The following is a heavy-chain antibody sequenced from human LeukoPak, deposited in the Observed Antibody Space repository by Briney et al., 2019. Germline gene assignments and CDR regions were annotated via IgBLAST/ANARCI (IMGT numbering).Heavy chain of an antibody. CDR2: MYSGGAT. Sequence: VQLGGSLRLSCAASGFTVSSSYMSWVRQAPGKGLEWVSVMYSGGATYYANSVKGRFTISRDYSKNTLNLQMNNLGTEDTAVYFCARSVHDTSGYAYWGQGTLVTVSS. J-gene: IGHJ4*02. D-gene: IGHD3-22*01. CDR3: ARSVHDTSGYAY. CDR1: GFTVSSSY. V-gene: IGHV3-66*02.